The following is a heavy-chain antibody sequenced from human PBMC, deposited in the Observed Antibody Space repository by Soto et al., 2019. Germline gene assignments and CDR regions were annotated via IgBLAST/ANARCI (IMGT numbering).Heavy chain of an antibody. D-gene: IGHD3-22*01. CDR3: ASSVYYYESSGYVGHLKLDH. CDR2: ISYDGSNK. CDR1: GFTFSSYG. Sequence: QVQLVESGGGVVQPERSLRLSCAASGFTFSSYGMHWVRQAPGKGLEWVAVISYDGSNKYYADSVKGRFTISRDNSKNTLYLQMNSLRAEDTAVYYCASSVYYYESSGYVGHLKLDHWGQGTLVTVSS. J-gene: IGHJ4*02. V-gene: IGHV3-30*03.